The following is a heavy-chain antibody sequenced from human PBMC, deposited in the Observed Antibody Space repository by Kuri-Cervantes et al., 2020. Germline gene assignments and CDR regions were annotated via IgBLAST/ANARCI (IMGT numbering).Heavy chain of an antibody. CDR3: ARGRQNYYYYMDV. V-gene: IGHV4-61*01. Sequence: SETLSLTCTVSGVSVSTGTYYWSWIRQPPGKGLEWIGYVYHSGSTIYNPSLKSRVTISVDTSKNQFSLKLSSVTAADTAVYYCARGRQNYYYYMDVWGKGTTVTVSS. CDR2: VYHSGST. J-gene: IGHJ6*03. CDR1: GVSVSTGTYY.